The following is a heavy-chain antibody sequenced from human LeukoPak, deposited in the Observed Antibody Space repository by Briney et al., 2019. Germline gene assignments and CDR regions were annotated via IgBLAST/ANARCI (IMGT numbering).Heavy chain of an antibody. CDR3: VRCCYGSGSYFCFDY. J-gene: IGHJ4*02. V-gene: IGHV4-34*01. CDR1: GGSFSGYS. CDR2: INHSGST. Sequence: SETLSLTCAVSGGSFSGYSWSWIRQPPGKGLEWIGGINHSGSTTYNPSPKSRVTTIVATSKNQCSRKLSSVTAADAAVDYCVRCCYGSGSYFCFDYWGQAPLVTVSA. D-gene: IGHD3-10*01.